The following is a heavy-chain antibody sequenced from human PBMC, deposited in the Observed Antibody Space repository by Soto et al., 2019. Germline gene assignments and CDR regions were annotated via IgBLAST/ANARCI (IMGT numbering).Heavy chain of an antibody. CDR1: GYSSIDYY. D-gene: IGHD3-9*01. Sequence: ASVKVSCKASGYSSIDYYIHWVRQAPGRGFEWMGRISPKSGGTNYAQKFEGRVTMTWDTSLNTAYMELSSLISDDTAVYYCARPPGYISDWYYFDLWGQGTLVTVSS. J-gene: IGHJ4*02. CDR2: ISPKSGGT. V-gene: IGHV1-2*02. CDR3: ARPPGYISDWYYFDL.